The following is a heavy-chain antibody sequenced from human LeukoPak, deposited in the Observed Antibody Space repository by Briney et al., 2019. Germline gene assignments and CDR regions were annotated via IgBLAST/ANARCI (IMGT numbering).Heavy chain of an antibody. V-gene: IGHV4-59*01. D-gene: IGHD3-3*01. CDR2: IYYSGST. J-gene: IGHJ5*02. Sequence: SETLSLTCTVSGGSISSYYWSWIRQPPGKGLEWIGYIYYSGSTNYNPSLKSRVTISVDTSKNQFSLKLSSVTAADTAVYYCARVRKSIFGVDNWFDPWGQGTLVTASS. CDR1: GGSISSYY. CDR3: ARVRKSIFGVDNWFDP.